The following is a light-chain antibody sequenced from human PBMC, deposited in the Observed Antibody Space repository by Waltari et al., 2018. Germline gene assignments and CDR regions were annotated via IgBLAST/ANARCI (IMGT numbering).Light chain of an antibody. CDR1: QSISSY. CDR3: QQSYSTPFT. Sequence: DIQMTQSPSSLSASVGDRVTINCRASQSISSYLNWYQQKPEKAPNLLIYAASSLQSGVPSRFRGSRSGTDFTLTISSLQPEDFATYYCQQSYSTPFTFGPGTKVDIK. CDR2: AAS. J-gene: IGKJ3*01. V-gene: IGKV1-39*01.